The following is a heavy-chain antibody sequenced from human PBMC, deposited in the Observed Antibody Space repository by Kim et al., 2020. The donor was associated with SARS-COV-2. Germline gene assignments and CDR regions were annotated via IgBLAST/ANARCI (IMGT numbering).Heavy chain of an antibody. CDR3: VREGTTMVRGSAYWFDP. CDR1: GYTFTGYY. CDR2: LNPNTGGT. J-gene: IGHJ5*02. D-gene: IGHD3-10*01. Sequence: ASVKVSCKASGYTFTGYYMHWVRQAPGQGLEWMGWLNPNTGGTNYAQKFQGRVTMTRDTSISTAYMELSGLRSDDTAGYYCVREGTTMVRGSAYWFDPWGQGTLVTVSS. V-gene: IGHV1-2*02.